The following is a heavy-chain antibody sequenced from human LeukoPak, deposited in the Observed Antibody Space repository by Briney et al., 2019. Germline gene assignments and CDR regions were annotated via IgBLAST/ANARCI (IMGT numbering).Heavy chain of an antibody. CDR2: IIPIFGTA. J-gene: IGHJ5*02. CDR3: ARDHRDVLLWFGESWFDP. V-gene: IGHV1-69*06. Sequence: SVKVSCKASGGTFSSYAISWVRQAPGQGPEWMGGIIPIFGTANYAQKFQGRVTITADKSTSTAYMELSSLRSEDTAVYYCARDHRDVLLWFGESWFDPRGQGTLVTVSS. CDR1: GGTFSSYA. D-gene: IGHD3-10*01.